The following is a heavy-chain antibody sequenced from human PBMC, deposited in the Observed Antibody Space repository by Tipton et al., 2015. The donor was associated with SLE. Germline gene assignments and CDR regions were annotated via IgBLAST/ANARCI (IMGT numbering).Heavy chain of an antibody. Sequence: LSCAVYGGSFSGYYWNWIRQPPGKGLEWIGEINHSGRTDYSPSLESRVTMSVDTSKNHFSLKLYSVTAADTAVYSCARHESQFDAFDIWGQGTMVTVS. CDR1: GGSFSGYY. CDR2: INHSGRT. J-gene: IGHJ3*02. V-gene: IGHV4-34*01. CDR3: ARHESQFDAFDI.